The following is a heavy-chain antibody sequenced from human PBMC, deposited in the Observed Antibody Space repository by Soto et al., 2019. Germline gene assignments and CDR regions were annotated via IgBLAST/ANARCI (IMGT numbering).Heavy chain of an antibody. J-gene: IGHJ6*02. CDR1: GYTFTNYA. CDR3: ARDGRAYSIFGEAMDV. CDR2: ISAYSGDT. Sequence: VQLLQSGGEGRKPGASVKVSCKTSGYTFTNYAINWVRQAPGQGLQWMGWISAYSGDTKYAQRFQDSLTVTTDPHTTTAYMEQRSLRSDDTAVYHFARDGRAYSIFGEAMDVWGQGNKVTVSS. D-gene: IGHD3-3*01. V-gene: IGHV1-18*01.